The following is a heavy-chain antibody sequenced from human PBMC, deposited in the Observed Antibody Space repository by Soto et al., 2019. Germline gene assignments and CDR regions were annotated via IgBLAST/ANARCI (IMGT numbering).Heavy chain of an antibody. J-gene: IGHJ5*02. CDR3: ARCWMARISTSCCPNWFDP. D-gene: IGHD2-2*01. CDR1: GYTFTSYY. CDR2: INPSGGST. V-gene: IGHV1-46*01. Sequence: ASVKVSCKASGYTFTSYYMHWVRQAPGQGLEWMGIINPSGGSTSYAQKFQGRVTMTRDTSTSTVYMELSSLRSEDTAVYYSARCWMARISTSCCPNWFDPWGQGTLVTVSS.